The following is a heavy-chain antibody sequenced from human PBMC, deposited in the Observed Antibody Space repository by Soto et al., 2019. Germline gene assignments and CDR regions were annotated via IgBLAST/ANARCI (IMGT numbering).Heavy chain of an antibody. Sequence: GGSLRLSCAASGFTFSSYWMHWVRQAPGKGLVWVSRINSDGSSTSYADSVKGRFTISRDNAKNTLYLQMNSLRAEDTAVYYCAREHDFWSGYDSWGQGTLVTVSS. CDR2: INSDGSST. CDR1: GFTFSSYW. V-gene: IGHV3-74*01. CDR3: AREHDFWSGYDS. J-gene: IGHJ4*02. D-gene: IGHD3-3*01.